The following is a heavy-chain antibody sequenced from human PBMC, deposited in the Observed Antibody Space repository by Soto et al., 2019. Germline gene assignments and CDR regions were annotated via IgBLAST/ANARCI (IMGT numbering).Heavy chain of an antibody. CDR1: GGTFSSYA. V-gene: IGHV1-69*13. CDR2: IIPIFGTA. D-gene: IGHD4-17*01. Sequence: GASVKVSCKASGGTFSSYAISWVRQAPGQGLEWMGGIIPIFGTANYAQKFQGRVTITADESTSTAYMELSSLRSEDTAVYYCARDLWATVTHSTLGKRTNWFDPWGQGTLVTVSS. CDR3: ARDLWATVTHSTLGKRTNWFDP. J-gene: IGHJ5*02.